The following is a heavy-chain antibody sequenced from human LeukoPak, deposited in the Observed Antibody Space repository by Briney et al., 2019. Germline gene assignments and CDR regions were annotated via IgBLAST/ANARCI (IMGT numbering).Heavy chain of an antibody. D-gene: IGHD6-13*01. J-gene: IGHJ3*02. CDR2: IYYSGST. CDR3: ARDYSSSSQYAFDI. Sequence: TPSETLSLTCTVSGGSISSYYWSWIRQPPGKGLEGIGYIYYSGSTNHNPSLKSRVTISLDTSKNQFSLKLSSVTAADTAVYYCARDYSSSSQYAFDIWGQGTMVTVSS. V-gene: IGHV4-59*01. CDR1: GGSISSYY.